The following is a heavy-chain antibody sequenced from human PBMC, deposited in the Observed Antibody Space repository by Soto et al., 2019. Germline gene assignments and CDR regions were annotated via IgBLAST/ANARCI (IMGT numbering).Heavy chain of an antibody. V-gene: IGHV4-61*08. Sequence: PSETLSLTCTVSGVSISSGGYYWTWIRQHPQKGLEWIGHIYYSGSTNYNPSLKSRVTISVDTSKNQFSLKLSSVTAADTAVYYCARRYGSAFDIWGQGTMVTVSS. CDR3: ARRYGSAFDI. J-gene: IGHJ3*02. CDR2: IYYSGST. D-gene: IGHD3-10*01. CDR1: GVSISSGGYY.